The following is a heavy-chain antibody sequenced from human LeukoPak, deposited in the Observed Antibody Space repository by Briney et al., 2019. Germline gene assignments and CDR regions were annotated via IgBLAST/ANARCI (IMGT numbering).Heavy chain of an antibody. D-gene: IGHD3-22*01. CDR3: ARGDSSGYSSYYYYGMDA. CDR1: GYTFTSYG. CDR2: ISAYNGNT. J-gene: IGHJ6*02. Sequence: ASVKVSCKASGYTFTSYGISWVRQAPGQGLEWMGWISAYNGNTNYAQKLQGRVTMTTDTSTSTAYMELRSLRSDDTAVYYCARGDSSGYSSYYYYGMDAWGQGTTVTVSS. V-gene: IGHV1-18*01.